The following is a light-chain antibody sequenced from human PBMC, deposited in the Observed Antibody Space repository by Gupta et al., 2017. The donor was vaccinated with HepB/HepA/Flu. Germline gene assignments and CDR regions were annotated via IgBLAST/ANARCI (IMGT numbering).Light chain of an antibody. CDR2: DVS. CDR1: SSDIGAYNY. CDR3: SSYTTSTTLV. J-gene: IGLJ2*01. Sequence: QSALTQPASVSGSPGQSITISCTGTSSDIGAYNYVSWYQVHPGKAPKLTIYDVSYRPSGVSNRFSGSKSGNTASLTISGLQAEGEADYYCSSYTTSTTLVFGGGTKLTVL. V-gene: IGLV2-14*03.